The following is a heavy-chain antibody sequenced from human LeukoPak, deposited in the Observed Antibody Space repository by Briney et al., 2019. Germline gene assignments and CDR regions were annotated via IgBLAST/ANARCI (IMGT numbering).Heavy chain of an antibody. D-gene: IGHD3-10*01. CDR3: ARGVAMVRGVMKGHWFDP. CDR1: GYTFTSYA. CDR2: INAGNGNT. Sequence: ASVKVSCKASGYTFTSYAMHWVRQAPGQRLEWMGWINAGNGNTKYSQKFQGRVTITRDTSASTAYMELSSLRSEDTAVYYCARGVAMVRGVMKGHWFDPWGQGTLVTASS. J-gene: IGHJ5*02. V-gene: IGHV1-3*01.